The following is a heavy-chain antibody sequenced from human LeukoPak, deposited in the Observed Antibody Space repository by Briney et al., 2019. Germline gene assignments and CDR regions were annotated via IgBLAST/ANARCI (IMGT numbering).Heavy chain of an antibody. D-gene: IGHD3-3*01. CDR2: IGPSDSYT. V-gene: IGHV5-10-1*01. CDR1: GYSFTSYW. Sequence: PGGSLRLSCKGSGYSFTSYWISWVRQMPGKGLEWMGSIGPSDSYTNYSPSFQGHVTISADKSISTAYLQWSSLKASDTAMYYCAIRGGSGAEGSFDYWGQGTLVTVSS. J-gene: IGHJ4*02. CDR3: AIRGGSGAEGSFDY.